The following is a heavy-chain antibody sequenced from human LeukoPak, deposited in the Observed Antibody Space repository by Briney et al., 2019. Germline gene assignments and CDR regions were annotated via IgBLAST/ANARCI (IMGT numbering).Heavy chain of an antibody. J-gene: IGHJ2*01. D-gene: IGHD1-14*01. V-gene: IGHV4-59*01. CDR3: ARTGRRGYFDL. CDR2: IYYSGST. Sequence: SSETLSLTCTVSGGSISSYYWSWIRQPPGKGLEWIGYIYYSGSTNYNPSLKSRVTISVDTSKNQFSLKLSSVTTADTAVYYCARTGRRGYFDLWGRGSLVTVSS. CDR1: GGSISSYY.